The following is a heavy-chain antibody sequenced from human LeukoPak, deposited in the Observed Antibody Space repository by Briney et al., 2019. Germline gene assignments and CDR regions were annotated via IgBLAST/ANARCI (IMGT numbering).Heavy chain of an antibody. CDR3: ARPGYCGGDCYGGDAFDI. J-gene: IGHJ3*02. D-gene: IGHD2-21*02. V-gene: IGHV4-34*01. CDR1: GGSFSGYY. Sequence: SETLSLTCAVYGGSFSGYYWSWIRQPPGKGPEWIGEINHSGSTNYNPSLKSRVTISVDTSKNQFSLKLSSVTAADTAVYYCARPGYCGGDCYGGDAFDIWGQGTMVTVSS. CDR2: INHSGST.